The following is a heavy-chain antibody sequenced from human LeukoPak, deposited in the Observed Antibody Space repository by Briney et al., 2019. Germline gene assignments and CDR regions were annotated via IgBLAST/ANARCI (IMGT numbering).Heavy chain of an antibody. D-gene: IGHD4-17*01. J-gene: IGHJ2*01. V-gene: IGHV4-4*07. Sequence: PSETLSLTCTVSGGSISSYYWSWIRQPAGKGLEWIGRIYTSGSTNYNPSLKSRVTISVDTSKNQFSLKLSSVTAADTTVYDCARRGDDYGVYTARGWYFDLWGRGTLVTVSS. CDR1: GGSISSYY. CDR2: IYTSGST. CDR3: ARRGDDYGVYTARGWYFDL.